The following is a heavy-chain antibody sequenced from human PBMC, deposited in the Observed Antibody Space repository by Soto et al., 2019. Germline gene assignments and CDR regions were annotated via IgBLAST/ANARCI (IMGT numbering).Heavy chain of an antibody. J-gene: IGHJ5*01. CDR1: GGSVSSSSYY. CDR2: IYYSGST. Sequence: SETLSLTCTVSGGSVSSSSYYWGWIRQPPGKGLEWIGSIYYSGSTYYNPSLKSRVTISVDTSKNQFSLKLSSVTAADTAVYYCAREDIVVVPAARTYNWFDSWGQGTLVTVSS. CDR3: AREDIVVVPAARTYNWFDS. D-gene: IGHD2-2*01. V-gene: IGHV4-39*07.